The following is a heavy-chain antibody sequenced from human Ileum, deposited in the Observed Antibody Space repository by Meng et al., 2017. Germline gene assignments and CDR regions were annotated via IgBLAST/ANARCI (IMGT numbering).Heavy chain of an antibody. D-gene: IGHD3-16*01. CDR2: IKHDGSDK. CDR3: VTDRSRQGGY. V-gene: IGHV3-7*01. Sequence: GGGLGLLGGSVALVFVLSGLTFSNYWISWVRQAPGKGPEWVANIKHDGSDKFYVDSVRGRFTISRDNAKNSLYLQMNSLRAEDTAVYYCVTDRSRQGGYWGQGTLVTVSS. CDR1: GLTFSNYW. J-gene: IGHJ4*02.